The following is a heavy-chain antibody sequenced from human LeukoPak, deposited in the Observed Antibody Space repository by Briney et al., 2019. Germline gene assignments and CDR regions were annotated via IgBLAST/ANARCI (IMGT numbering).Heavy chain of an antibody. Sequence: SETLSLTCTVSGGSISNRYWSWIRQPAGKGLEWIGRIYTSGSTNYNPSLKSRVTISVDTSKNQFSLKLSSVTAADTAVYYCATGGHITLVRGGRYYYYMDVWGKGTTVTISS. J-gene: IGHJ6*03. CDR2: IYTSGST. D-gene: IGHD3-10*01. V-gene: IGHV4-4*07. CDR3: ATGGHITLVRGGRYYYYMDV. CDR1: GGSISNRY.